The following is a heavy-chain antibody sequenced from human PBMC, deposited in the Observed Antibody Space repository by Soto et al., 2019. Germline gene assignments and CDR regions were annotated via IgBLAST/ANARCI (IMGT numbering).Heavy chain of an antibody. V-gene: IGHV3-15*07. CDR3: SLVSYITVQIVRLSS. Sequence: GGSLRLSCAASGFTFSNAWINWVRQAPGKGLEWVGRIKSKTDGGTTDFAAPVKGRFAISRDDSKNMVYLQMNSLKTEDTAVYYCSLVSYITVQIVRLSSWGQGTLVTVSS. D-gene: IGHD3-10*01. CDR2: IKSKTDGGTT. J-gene: IGHJ5*02. CDR1: GFTFSNAW.